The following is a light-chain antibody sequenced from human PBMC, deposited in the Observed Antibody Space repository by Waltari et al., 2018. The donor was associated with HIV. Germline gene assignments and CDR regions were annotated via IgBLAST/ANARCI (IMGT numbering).Light chain of an antibody. Sequence: IQMTQSPSSLSASVGDRVTMTCRATQDISTSVAWYQQKPGKAPHLVIFRASGLQSGVPSRFSGSGSGTEFTLTIQSLQPEDSATYYCQQTADFPLSFGGGTKLEI. CDR2: RAS. CDR1: QDISTS. V-gene: IGKV1-12*01. CDR3: QQTADFPLS. J-gene: IGKJ4*01.